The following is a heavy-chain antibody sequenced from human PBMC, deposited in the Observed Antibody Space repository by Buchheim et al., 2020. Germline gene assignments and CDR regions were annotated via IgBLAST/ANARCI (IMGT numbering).Heavy chain of an antibody. Sequence: QLQLQESGPGLVKPSETRSLTCTVSGGSISSSSYYWGWIRQPPGKGLEWIGSIYYSGSTYYNPSLKSRVTISVDTSKNQFSLKLSSVTAADTAVYYCARLRIQYYYGSGSPELDYWGQGTL. V-gene: IGHV4-39*01. CDR1: GGSISSSSYY. D-gene: IGHD3-10*01. CDR3: ARLRIQYYYGSGSPELDY. J-gene: IGHJ4*02. CDR2: IYYSGST.